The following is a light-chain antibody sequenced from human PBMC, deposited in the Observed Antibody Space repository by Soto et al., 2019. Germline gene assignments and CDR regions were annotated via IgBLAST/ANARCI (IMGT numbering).Light chain of an antibody. CDR2: GAS. V-gene: IGKV3-15*01. J-gene: IGKJ1*01. CDR1: QSVSSN. CDR3: QQYNNWPRT. Sequence: EIVMTQSPATLSVSPGERATLSCRASQSVSSNLAWYQQKPGQAPRLLIYGASTRATGIPARFNGSGSGTEFTLTISSLQSEDFAVYYSQQYNNWPRTFGQGTKVDIK.